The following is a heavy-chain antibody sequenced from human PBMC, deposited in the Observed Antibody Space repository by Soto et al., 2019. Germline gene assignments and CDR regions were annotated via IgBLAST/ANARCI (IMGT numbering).Heavy chain of an antibody. CDR1: GFTFNTYG. V-gene: IGHV3-30*18. CDR3: VKDPTAGGTGTYYSY. D-gene: IGHD3-10*01. J-gene: IGHJ4*02. Sequence: QVQLVESGGGVVQPGRSLRLSCPGSGFTFNTYGMHWVRQAPGKGPEWVAVMSYDGRKEYYVDSVKGRFTISRENSKNTLYLQMNSLREEDTAVYYCVKDPTAGGTGTYYSYWGQGTLVTVSS. CDR2: MSYDGRKE.